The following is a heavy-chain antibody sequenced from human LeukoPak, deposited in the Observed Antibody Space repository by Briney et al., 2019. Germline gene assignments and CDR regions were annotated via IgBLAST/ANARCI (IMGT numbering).Heavy chain of an antibody. CDR1: GFTLCNHL. V-gene: IGHV3-7*04. Sequence: GGALRLSRAASGFTLCNHLMTWVRQAPGEGLECVANIKQDGSEKYYVDSVKGRFTISRDNAQNSLYLQMNSLRAEDTAVYYCGTGWAVDFWGQGTLVTVYS. J-gene: IGHJ4*02. CDR3: GTGWAVDF. D-gene: IGHD5-24*01. CDR2: IKQDGSEK.